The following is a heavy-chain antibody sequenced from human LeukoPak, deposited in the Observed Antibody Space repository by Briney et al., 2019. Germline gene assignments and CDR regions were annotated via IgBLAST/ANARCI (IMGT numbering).Heavy chain of an antibody. CDR2: ISSSGSTI. Sequence: PGGSLRLSCAASGLTFSTYEMNWVRQAPGKGLEWVSYISSSGSTIYYADSVKGRFTISRDNAKNSLYLQMNSLRAEDTAVYYCARGPLHVVVPAATWFDPWGQGILVTVSS. CDR1: GLTFSTYE. CDR3: ARGPLHVVVPAATWFDP. D-gene: IGHD2-2*01. J-gene: IGHJ5*02. V-gene: IGHV3-48*03.